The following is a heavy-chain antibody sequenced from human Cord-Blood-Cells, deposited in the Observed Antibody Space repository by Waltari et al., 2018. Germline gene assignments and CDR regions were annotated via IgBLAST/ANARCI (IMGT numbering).Heavy chain of an antibody. CDR1: GFTFSSYW. D-gene: IGHD1-1*01. V-gene: IGHV3-74*01. CDR2: VNSDGSST. J-gene: IGHJ4*02. CDR3: ARDGKVQYYFDY. Sequence: EVQLVESGGGLVQPGGSLRLSCAASGFTFSSYWMHWVRQAPGKGLVWVSRVNSDGSSTSYADAVNGRFTITRDNAKNTLYLQMNSLRAEDTAVYYCARDGKVQYYFDYWGQGTLVTVSS.